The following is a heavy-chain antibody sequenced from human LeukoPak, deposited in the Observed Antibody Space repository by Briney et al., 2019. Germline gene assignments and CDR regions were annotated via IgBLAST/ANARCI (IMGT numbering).Heavy chain of an antibody. V-gene: IGHV3-30*01. CDR1: GFTFSSYA. CDR2: ISYDGSIK. J-gene: IGHJ4*02. Sequence: GRSLRLSCAASGFTFSSYAMHWVRQAPGKGLEWVAVISYDGSIKYYADSVKGRFTISRDNSKNTLYLQMNSLRAEDTAVYYCARDPTRYYDFWSGFHDYWGQGTLVAVSS. CDR3: ARDPTRYYDFWSGFHDY. D-gene: IGHD3-3*01.